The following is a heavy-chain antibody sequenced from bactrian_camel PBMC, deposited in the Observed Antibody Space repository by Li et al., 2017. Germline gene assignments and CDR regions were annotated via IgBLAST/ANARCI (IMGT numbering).Heavy chain of an antibody. D-gene: IGHD3*01. CDR1: GFTVSNVY. V-gene: IGHV3S6*01. Sequence: HVQLVESGGGLVQPGGSLRLSCAASGFTVSNVYMSWVRQAPGKGLEWVASLRPDGSTAYYSDSVKGRFTTSRNNAKNTVFLQMNSLKSEDTAPYYCTVWVTGGRLEKGTQVTVS. J-gene: IGHJ4*01. CDR2: LRPDGSTA.